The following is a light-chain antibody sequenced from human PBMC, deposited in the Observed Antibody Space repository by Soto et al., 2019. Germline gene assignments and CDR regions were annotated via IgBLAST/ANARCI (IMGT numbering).Light chain of an antibody. Sequence: EIVMTQSPATLSVSPGERATLSCRASQSVSTNLAWYQQKPGQVPRFLIYGTSTRATGIPARFSGSGSGTEFTLTISSLQSEDFAVYYCQQYNNWPITFGGGTKVEI. CDR2: GTS. J-gene: IGKJ4*01. CDR1: QSVSTN. CDR3: QQYNNWPIT. V-gene: IGKV3D-15*01.